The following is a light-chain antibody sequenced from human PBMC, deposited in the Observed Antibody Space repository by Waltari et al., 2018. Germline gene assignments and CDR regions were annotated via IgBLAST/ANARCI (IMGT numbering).Light chain of an antibody. J-gene: IGLJ3*02. CDR3: CSYTGGYTWV. Sequence: QSALTQPRSVSGSPGQSVPISCTGTTTDLSTYNNVSWYQQHPGKAPKLLIHDVTRRPSGVPDRFSGSRSGNTASLTISGLQAEDEADYYCCSYTGGYTWVFGGGTKLTVL. CDR2: DVT. V-gene: IGLV2-11*01. CDR1: TTDLSTYNN.